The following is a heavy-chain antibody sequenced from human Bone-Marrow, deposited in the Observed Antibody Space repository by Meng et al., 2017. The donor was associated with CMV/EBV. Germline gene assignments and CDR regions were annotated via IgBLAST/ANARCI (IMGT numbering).Heavy chain of an antibody. Sequence: SVMVSCKASGYTFTSYGFSWLRQAPGQGLECMGWISASHGNTNYAQKFQGRVAMTTDTSTRTAYLVLRTLRFDDTAVYYCARDLGATGSDYWGQETLVTVSS. J-gene: IGHJ4*02. CDR3: ARDLGATGSDY. CDR2: ISASHGNT. V-gene: IGHV1-18*01. D-gene: IGHD4-17*01. CDR1: GYTFTSYG.